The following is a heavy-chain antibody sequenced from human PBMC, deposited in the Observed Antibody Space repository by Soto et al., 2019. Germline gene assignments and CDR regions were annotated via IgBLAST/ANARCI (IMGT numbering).Heavy chain of an antibody. Sequence: QITLKESGPTLVKPTQTLTLTCTFSGFSLSTSGVGVGWIRQPPGKALEWLAPIYWDDDKRYSPSLKSRLTITKDTSKNQVVLTMTNMDPVDTATYYCARWGGYYYYYYMDVWGKGTTVTVSS. CDR1: GFSLSTSGVG. CDR3: ARWGGYYYYYYMDV. J-gene: IGHJ6*03. V-gene: IGHV2-5*02. CDR2: IYWDDDK. D-gene: IGHD3-16*01.